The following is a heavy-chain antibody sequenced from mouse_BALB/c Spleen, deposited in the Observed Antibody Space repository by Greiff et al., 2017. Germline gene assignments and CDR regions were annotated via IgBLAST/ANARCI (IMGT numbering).Heavy chain of an antibody. D-gene: IGHD2-12*01. CDR1: GYSFTGYF. J-gene: IGHJ4*01. V-gene: IGHV1-20*02. CDR3: ARERPGYAMDY. CDR2: INPYNGDT. Sequence: VHVKQSGPELVKPGASVKISCKASGYSFTGYFMNWVMQSHGKSLEWIGRINPYNGDTFYNQKFKGKATLTVDKSSSTAHMELRSLASEDSAVYYCARERPGYAMDYWGQGTSVTVSS.